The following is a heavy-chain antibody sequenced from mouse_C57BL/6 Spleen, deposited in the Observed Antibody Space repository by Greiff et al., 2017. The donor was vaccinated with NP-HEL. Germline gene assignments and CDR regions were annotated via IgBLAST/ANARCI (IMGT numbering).Heavy chain of an antibody. V-gene: IGHV2-3*01. J-gene: IGHJ3*01. D-gene: IGHD3-2*02. CDR2: IWGDGGT. Sequence: QVQLKESGPGLVAPSQSLSITCTVSGFSLTSYGVSWVRQPPGKGLEWLGVIWGDGGTNYHSAIISRLSISKDNSKSQVFLKLNSLQTYDTATYYCAKYSSGPFAYWGQGTLVTVSA. CDR1: GFSLTSYG. CDR3: AKYSSGPFAY.